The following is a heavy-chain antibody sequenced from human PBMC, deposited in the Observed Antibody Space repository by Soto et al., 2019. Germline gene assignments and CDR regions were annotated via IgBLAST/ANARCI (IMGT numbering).Heavy chain of an antibody. CDR2: ISTSNSNT. Sequence: QVQLVQSGGEVKKPGAAVMVSCKASGYTFTNYGISWVRQAPGQGLEWMGWISTSNSNTAYAQKFQDRVTMTTDTSTSTAYMELRSLRPDDTAVYYCARPPQVTRSYYFNGLDVWDQGTTVTVSS. CDR3: ARPPQVTRSYYFNGLDV. CDR1: GYTFTNYG. V-gene: IGHV1-18*01. D-gene: IGHD5-18*01. J-gene: IGHJ6*02.